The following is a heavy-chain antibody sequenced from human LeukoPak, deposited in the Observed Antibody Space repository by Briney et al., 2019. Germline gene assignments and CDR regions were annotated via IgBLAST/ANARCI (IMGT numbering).Heavy chain of an antibody. J-gene: IGHJ6*03. D-gene: IGHD2-8*01. CDR1: GFTFDDYA. Sequence: GRSLRLSCAASGFTFDDYAMHWVRQAPGKGLEWVSGISWNSGSIGYADSVKGRFTISRDNAKNSLYLQMNSLRAEDAALYYCAKERVYGYYMDVWGKGTTVTVSS. CDR3: AKERVYGYYMDV. CDR2: ISWNSGSI. V-gene: IGHV3-9*01.